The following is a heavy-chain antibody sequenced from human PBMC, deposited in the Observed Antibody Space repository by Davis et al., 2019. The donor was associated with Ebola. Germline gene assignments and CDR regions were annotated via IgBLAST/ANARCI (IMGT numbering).Heavy chain of an antibody. J-gene: IGHJ4*02. CDR3: TKTIVATAGDF. D-gene: IGHD6-13*01. V-gene: IGHV3-7*01. CDR2: IKQDGSET. Sequence: ETLSLTCTIYGGSFSGYYWSWIRQPPGKGLEWVANIKQDGSETYYVDSLKGRFTISRDNAKNSLYLHMNSLRVEDTAVYYCTKTIVATAGDFWGQGTLVTVSS. CDR1: GGSFSGYY.